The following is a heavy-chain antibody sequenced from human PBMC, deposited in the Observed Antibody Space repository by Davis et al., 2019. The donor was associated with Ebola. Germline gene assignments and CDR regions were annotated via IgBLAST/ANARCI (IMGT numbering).Heavy chain of an antibody. J-gene: IGHJ5*02. D-gene: IGHD3-10*01. CDR2: INHSGST. CDR3: ARGILWFGELPLNWLDP. Sequence: SETLSLTCAVYGGSFSGYYWSWIRQPPGKGLEWIGEINHSGSTNYNPSLKSRVTISVDTSKNQFSLKLSSVTAADTAVYYCARGILWFGELPLNWLDPWGQGTLVTVSS. CDR1: GGSFSGYY. V-gene: IGHV4-34*01.